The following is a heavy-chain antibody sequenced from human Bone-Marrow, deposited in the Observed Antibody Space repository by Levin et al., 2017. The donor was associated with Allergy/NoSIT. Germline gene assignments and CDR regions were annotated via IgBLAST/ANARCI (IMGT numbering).Heavy chain of an antibody. D-gene: IGHD6-25*01. J-gene: IGHJ4*02. CDR1: GFSFSTYV. V-gene: IGHV3-30*09. CDR3: TRLDY. CDR2: MSDDGTTK. Sequence: GGSLRLSCAASGFSFSTYVFHWVRQAPGKGLEWVAVMSDDGTTKFYADSVKGRFAISRDNSKNTVYLHMKSLRNEDSAVYYCTRLDYWGRGTLVAVSS.